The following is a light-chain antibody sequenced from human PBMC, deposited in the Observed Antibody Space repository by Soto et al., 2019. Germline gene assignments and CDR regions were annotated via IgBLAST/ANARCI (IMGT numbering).Light chain of an antibody. Sequence: DIVMTQSPDSLAVSLGERATINCKSSQSVLCSSSNKNYLAWYQQKPGQPPKLLIYWASTRESGVPDRFSGSGSGTDFTLTISSLQAQDVAVYYCQQYYSTPLTFGGGTKVEIK. CDR1: QSVLCSSSNKNY. CDR3: QQYYSTPLT. J-gene: IGKJ4*01. CDR2: WAS. V-gene: IGKV4-1*01.